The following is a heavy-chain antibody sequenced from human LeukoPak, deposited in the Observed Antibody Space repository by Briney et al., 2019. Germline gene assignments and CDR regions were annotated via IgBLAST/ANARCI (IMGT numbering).Heavy chain of an antibody. CDR3: ASSRTTTGGMDV. Sequence: GGSLRLSRAASGFTFSSYVMHWVRPAPGKGLEYVSAIRSNGGSTYHADSVTGRFTVSRDNSKNMLYLQMSSLRAEDTAVYYCASSRTTTGGMDVWGQGTTVTVSS. J-gene: IGHJ6*02. D-gene: IGHD1-14*01. CDR1: GFTFSSYV. CDR2: IRSNGGST. V-gene: IGHV3-64D*06.